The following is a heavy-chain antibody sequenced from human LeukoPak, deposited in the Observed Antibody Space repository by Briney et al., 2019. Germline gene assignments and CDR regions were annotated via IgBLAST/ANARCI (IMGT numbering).Heavy chain of an antibody. CDR3: AKNGDRGAYCSGGSCYPYYYYYIDV. J-gene: IGHJ6*03. CDR2: IRYDGNNK. CDR1: GFTFSTYG. D-gene: IGHD2-15*01. V-gene: IGHV3-30*02. Sequence: SGGSLRLSCAASGFTFSTYGMHWVRQAPGKGLEWVSFIRYDGNNKYYGDSVKGRFTISRDNSKNTLYLQMNSLRAEDTAIYYCAKNGDRGAYCSGGSCYPYYYYYIDVWGKGTTVTISS.